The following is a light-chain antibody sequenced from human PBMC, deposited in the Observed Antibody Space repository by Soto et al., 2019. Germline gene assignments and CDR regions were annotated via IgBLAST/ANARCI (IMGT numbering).Light chain of an antibody. Sequence: EIVMTQSPATLSVSPGERVTITCRASQSVSSNLAWYQQKPGQAPRLLIYAASTRATGIPARFSGSGSGTEFTLTISSLQSEDFAVYYCQQYNNWPLTFGQGTKLEIK. V-gene: IGKV3-15*01. CDR2: AAS. J-gene: IGKJ2*01. CDR3: QQYNNWPLT. CDR1: QSVSSN.